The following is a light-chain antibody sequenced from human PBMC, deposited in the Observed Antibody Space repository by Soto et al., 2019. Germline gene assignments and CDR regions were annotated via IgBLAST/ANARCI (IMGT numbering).Light chain of an antibody. J-gene: IGLJ1*01. Sequence: QSALTQSPSASGSPGQSVTISCTGTSSDIGGYNYVSWYQQHPGKAPKLMIYEVTKRPSGVPDRFSASRSGNTASLTVSGLQAEDEADYYCSSFKGINKLYVFGSGTKVTVL. CDR3: SSFKGINKLYV. CDR1: SSDIGGYNY. V-gene: IGLV2-8*01. CDR2: EVT.